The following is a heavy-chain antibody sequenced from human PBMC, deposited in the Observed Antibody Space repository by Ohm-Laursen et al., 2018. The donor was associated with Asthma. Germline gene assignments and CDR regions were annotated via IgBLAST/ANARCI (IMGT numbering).Heavy chain of an antibody. CDR2: IYYSGST. V-gene: IGHV4-30-4*02. J-gene: IGHJ5*02. D-gene: IGHD2-2*01. CDR3: ARDSRGVVPAAENWFDP. Sequence: PSDTLPLTCTVSGGSISSGDYYWSWIRQPPGKGLEWIGYIYYSGSTYYNPSLKSRVTISVDTSKNQFSLKLSSVTAADTAVYYCARDSRGVVPAAENWFDPWGQGTLVTVSS. CDR1: GGSISSGDYY.